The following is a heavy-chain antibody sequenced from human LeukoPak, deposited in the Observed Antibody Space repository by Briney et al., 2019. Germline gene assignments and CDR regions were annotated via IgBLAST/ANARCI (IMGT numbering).Heavy chain of an antibody. CDR2: IYYSGST. CDR1: GGSISSSSYY. V-gene: IGHV4-61*05. Sequence: PSETLSLTCTVSGGSISSSSYYWGWIRQPPGKGLEWIGYIYYSGSTNYNPSLKSRVTISVDTSKNQFSLKLSSVTAADTAVYYCARMGRRVRIAVAGGWFDPWGQGTLVTVSS. D-gene: IGHD6-19*01. CDR3: ARMGRRVRIAVAGGWFDP. J-gene: IGHJ5*02.